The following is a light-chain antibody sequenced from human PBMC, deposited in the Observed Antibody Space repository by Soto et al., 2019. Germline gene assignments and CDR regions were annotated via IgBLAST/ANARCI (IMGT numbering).Light chain of an antibody. CDR1: QNLSRN. J-gene: IGKJ1*01. V-gene: IGKV3-15*01. CDR2: YAS. CDR3: QQYNNWPPDRT. Sequence: EMVMTQSPATLSVSPGERATLSCRASQNLSRNLAWYQQQPGQAPRLLIFYASTRATGIPARFSGSGSGTDFTLTISSLQSEDFAIYFCQQYNNWPPDRTFGQGTKVEIK.